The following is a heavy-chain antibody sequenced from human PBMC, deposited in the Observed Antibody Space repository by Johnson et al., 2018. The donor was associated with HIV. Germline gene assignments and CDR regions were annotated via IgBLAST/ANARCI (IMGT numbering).Heavy chain of an antibody. CDR2: ISGSGGST. V-gene: IGHV3-23*04. J-gene: IGHJ3*02. CDR3: ARACRDGYTCDAFDI. Sequence: EVQLVESGGGLVQPGRSLRLSCAASGFTFSSYAMSWVRQAPGKGLEWVSAISGSGGSTSYADSVKGRFTISRDNSKNTLYLQMNSLRAEDTAVYYCARACRDGYTCDAFDIWGQGTMVTVSS. D-gene: IGHD5-24*01. CDR1: GFTFSSYA.